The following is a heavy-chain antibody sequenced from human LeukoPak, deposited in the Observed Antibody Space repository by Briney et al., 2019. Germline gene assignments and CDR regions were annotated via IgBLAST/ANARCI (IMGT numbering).Heavy chain of an antibody. Sequence: PSETLSLTCTVSGGSTSSYYWSWIRQPPGKGLEWIGYISYSGSTNYNPSLKSRVTISVDTSKSQFSLKLSSVTAADTAVYYCAGGIRYSYVGPWGQGTLVTVSS. V-gene: IGHV4-59*01. D-gene: IGHD5-18*01. CDR1: GGSTSSYY. CDR2: ISYSGST. J-gene: IGHJ5*02. CDR3: AGGIRYSYVGP.